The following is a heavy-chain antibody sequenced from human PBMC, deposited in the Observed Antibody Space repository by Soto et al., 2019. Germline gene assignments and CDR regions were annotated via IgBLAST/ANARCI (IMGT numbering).Heavy chain of an antibody. CDR1: GFSFSYDA. CDR3: ESPDCRGGSCYLTDYFQH. CDR2: IVYDAGKK. Sequence: QVQLVESGGGVVQPGRSLRLSCAASGFSFSYDAMHWVRQAPGTGLERVAVIVYDAGKKYYADAVKGRFTISRDNSKNTLYLQRNSLRDEDTAVYCGESPDCRGGSCYLTDYFQHWGQGTVVTVSS. J-gene: IGHJ1*01. V-gene: IGHV3-30*03. D-gene: IGHD2-15*01.